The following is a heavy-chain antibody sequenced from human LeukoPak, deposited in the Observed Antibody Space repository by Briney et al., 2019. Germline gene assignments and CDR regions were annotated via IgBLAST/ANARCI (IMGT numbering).Heavy chain of an antibody. Sequence: PGGSLRLSCAASGFTFDAYAMYWVRQAPGKGLECVSLIGGHGGSTYYADSVKGRFTISRDNSKNSLYLQMNSLRTVDTALYYCAKEHSASGSVDYWGQGTLVTVS. CDR3: AKEHSASGSVDY. D-gene: IGHD1-26*01. CDR1: GFTFDAYA. CDR2: IGGHGGST. J-gene: IGHJ4*02. V-gene: IGHV3-43*02.